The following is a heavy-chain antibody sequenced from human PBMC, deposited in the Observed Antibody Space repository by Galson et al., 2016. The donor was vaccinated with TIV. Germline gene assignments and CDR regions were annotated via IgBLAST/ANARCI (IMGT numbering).Heavy chain of an antibody. J-gene: IGHJ6*02. CDR2: ISGGGGST. CDR1: GFTFSIFA. Sequence: SLRLSCAASGFTFSIFAMTWVRQAPGMGLEWVSAISGGGGSTYYADSVKGRFTVSRDNSKNTLFLQMNSLRAEYTAVYYCTEVPSSGFSYYYGLDVWGQGTTVTVSS. CDR3: TEVPSSGFSYYYGLDV. V-gene: IGHV3-23*01. D-gene: IGHD3-22*01.